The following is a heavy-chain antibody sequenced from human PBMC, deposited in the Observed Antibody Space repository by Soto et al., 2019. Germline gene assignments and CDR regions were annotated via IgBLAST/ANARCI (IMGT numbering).Heavy chain of an antibody. D-gene: IGHD1-26*01. Sequence: PAKVSCEACGYTYTSYYMHWVRQAPGQGLEWMGIINPSGGSTSYAQKFQGRVTMTRDTSTSTVYMELSSLRSEDTAVYYCARDWEGATLHWGQGTLVTVSS. CDR2: INPSGGST. J-gene: IGHJ4*02. CDR1: GYTYTSYY. V-gene: IGHV1-46*01. CDR3: ARDWEGATLH.